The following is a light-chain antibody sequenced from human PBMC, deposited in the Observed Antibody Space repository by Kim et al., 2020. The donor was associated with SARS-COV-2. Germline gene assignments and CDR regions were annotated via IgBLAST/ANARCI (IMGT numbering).Light chain of an antibody. CDR3: CSYAGSSTYVV. CDR2: EVS. Sequence: SITISCTGTSSDVGSYNLVSWYQQHPGKAPKLMIYEVSKRPSGVSNRFSGSKSGNKASLTISGLQAEDEADYYCCSYAGSSTYVVFGGGTQLTVL. V-gene: IGLV2-23*02. J-gene: IGLJ2*01. CDR1: SSDVGSYNL.